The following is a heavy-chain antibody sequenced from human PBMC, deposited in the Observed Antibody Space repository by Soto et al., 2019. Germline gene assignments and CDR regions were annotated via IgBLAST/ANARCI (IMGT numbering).Heavy chain of an antibody. CDR1: GGSFSSYA. Sequence: SVKVSCKASGGSFSSYAISLVRQAPGQGLEWMGGIIPIFGTANYAQKFQGRVTITADESTSTAYMELSSLRSEDTAVYYCARRASSIAARRPNNWFDPWGQGTLVTVSS. V-gene: IGHV1-69*13. J-gene: IGHJ5*02. CDR3: ARRASSIAARRPNNWFDP. D-gene: IGHD6-6*01. CDR2: IIPIFGTA.